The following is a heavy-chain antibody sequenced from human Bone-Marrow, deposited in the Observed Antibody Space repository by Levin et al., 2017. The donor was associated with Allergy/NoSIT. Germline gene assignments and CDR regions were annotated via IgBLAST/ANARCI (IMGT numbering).Heavy chain of an antibody. J-gene: IGHJ4*02. Sequence: GESLKISCKASGYTFKNYYMHWVRQAPGQGLEWMGRINPSGDSTSYGQKFQGRVTMTRDTSTSTVYMELNSLGSEDTAVYYCARESAQPGYSGYDDPLNNWGQGTLVTVSS. V-gene: IGHV1-46*02. CDR2: INPSGDST. CDR1: GYTFKNYY. D-gene: IGHD5-12*01. CDR3: ARESAQPGYSGYDDPLNN.